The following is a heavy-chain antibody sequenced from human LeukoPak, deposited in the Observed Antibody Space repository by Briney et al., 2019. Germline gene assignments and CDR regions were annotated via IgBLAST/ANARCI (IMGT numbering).Heavy chain of an antibody. V-gene: IGHV3-23*01. CDR3: AKTTAGYSSGRYPGWPVDY. Sequence: GGSLRLSCAASGFTFGSYAMYWVRQAPGKGLEWVSGISGGGGSTFYADSVKGRFTISRDNSENTVYLQMNSLRADDTAVYYCAKTTAGYSSGRYPGWPVDYWGQGTLVTVSS. CDR2: ISGGGGST. J-gene: IGHJ4*02. D-gene: IGHD6-19*01. CDR1: GFTFGSYA.